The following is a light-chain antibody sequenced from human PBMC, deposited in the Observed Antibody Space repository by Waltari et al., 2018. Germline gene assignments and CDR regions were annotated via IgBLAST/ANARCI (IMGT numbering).Light chain of an antibody. CDR1: QGIRTS. V-gene: IGKV1-NL1*01. CDR3: QKYYSTPPWT. CDR2: GSS. J-gene: IGKJ2*02. Sequence: IQMTQSPSSLSASVGDRVIITCRPSQGIRTSLAWYQQKPGNAPKLLVYGSSTLQLGVPSKFSGSGSGTDYTLTISSLQPEDFATYYCQKYYSTPPWTFGQGTKLEIK.